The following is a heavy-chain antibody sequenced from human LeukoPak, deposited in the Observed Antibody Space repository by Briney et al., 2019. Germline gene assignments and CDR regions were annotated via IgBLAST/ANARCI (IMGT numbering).Heavy chain of an antibody. CDR1: GGSFSGYY. V-gene: IGHV4-34*01. D-gene: IGHD6-6*01. J-gene: IGHJ3*02. Sequence: SETLSLTCAVYGGSFSGYYWSWIRQPPGKGLEWIGEINHSGSTNYNPSLKSRVTISVDTSKNQFSLKLSSVTAADTAVYYCARQPSSSSSVDAFDIWGQGTRVTVSS. CDR3: ARQPSSSSSVDAFDI. CDR2: INHSGST.